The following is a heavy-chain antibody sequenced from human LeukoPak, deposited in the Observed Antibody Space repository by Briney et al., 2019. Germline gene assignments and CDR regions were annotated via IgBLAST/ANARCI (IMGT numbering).Heavy chain of an antibody. V-gene: IGHV3-30*18. CDR3: AKWPPYDSSGYYYDY. J-gene: IGHJ4*02. CDR2: ISYDGSNK. D-gene: IGHD3-22*01. Sequence: GRSLRLSCAASGFTFSSYGMHWVRQAPGKGLEWVAVISYDGSNKYYADSVKGRFTISRDNSKNTLYLQMNSLRAEDTAVYYCAKWPPYDSSGYYYDYWGQGTLVTVSS. CDR1: GFTFSSYG.